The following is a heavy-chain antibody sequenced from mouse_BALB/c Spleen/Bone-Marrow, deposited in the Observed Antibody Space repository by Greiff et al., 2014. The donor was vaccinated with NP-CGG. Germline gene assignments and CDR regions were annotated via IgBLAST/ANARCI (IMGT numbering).Heavy chain of an antibody. J-gene: IGHJ2*01. CDR3: ARFQVYYTSSFYYFDL. V-gene: IGHV1S41*01. Sequence: DLVKPGASVKLSCMASGYTFTSYWINWLKQRPGQGLEWIGRIAPGSGSTYYNEMFKGKATLTVDTSSSTAYIQLSSLSSEDSAVYFCARFQVYYTSSFYYFDLWGAGTTLTVSS. CDR2: IAPGSGST. CDR1: GYTFTSYW. D-gene: IGHD1-1*01.